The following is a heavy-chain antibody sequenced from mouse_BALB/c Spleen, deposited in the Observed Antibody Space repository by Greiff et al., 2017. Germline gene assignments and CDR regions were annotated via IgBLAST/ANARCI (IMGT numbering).Heavy chain of an antibody. CDR1: GYAFTNYL. V-gene: IGHV1-54*01. CDR2: INPGSGGT. CDR3: ARGGYGNSAWFAY. D-gene: IGHD2-10*02. Sequence: VQLQQSGAELVRPGTSVKVSCKASGYAFTNYLIEWVKQRPGQGLEWIGVINPGSGGTNYNEKFKGKATLTADKSSSTAYMQLSSLTSDDSAVYFWARGGYGNSAWFAYWGQGTLVTVSA. J-gene: IGHJ3*01.